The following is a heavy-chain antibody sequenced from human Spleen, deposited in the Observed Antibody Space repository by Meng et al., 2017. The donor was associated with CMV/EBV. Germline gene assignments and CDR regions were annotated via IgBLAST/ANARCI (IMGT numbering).Heavy chain of an antibody. CDR2: IYYTGST. V-gene: IGHV4-59*01. CDR3: ARVPARFWSGYLDY. CDR1: GGSTSTYY. D-gene: IGHD3-3*01. Sequence: SETLSLTCTVSGGSTSTYYWSWIRQPPGKGLEWIGYIYYTGSTKYNPALKSRLTISVDTSNHQFSLKLSSVTAADTAVYYCARVPARFWSGYLDYWSQGTLVTVSS. J-gene: IGHJ4*02.